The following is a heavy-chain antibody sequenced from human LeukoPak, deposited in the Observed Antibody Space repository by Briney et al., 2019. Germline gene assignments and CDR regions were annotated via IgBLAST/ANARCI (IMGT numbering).Heavy chain of an antibody. J-gene: IGHJ6*04. Sequence: SETLSLTCTVSGYSISSGYYWGWIRQPPGKGLEWIGSIYHSGSTYYNPSLKSRVTISVDTSKNQFSLKLSSVTAADTAVYYCARVRGSWYLNTLGAFDIWGKGTTVTVSS. CDR3: ARVRGSWYLNTLGAFDI. CDR2: IYHSGST. V-gene: IGHV4-38-2*02. D-gene: IGHD2-15*01. CDR1: GYSISSGYY.